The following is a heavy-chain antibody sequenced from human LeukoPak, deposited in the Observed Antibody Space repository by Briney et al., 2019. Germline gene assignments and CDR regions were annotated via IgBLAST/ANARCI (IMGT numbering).Heavy chain of an antibody. D-gene: IGHD2-21*02. CDR1: GFTFSNAW. Sequence: PGGSLRLSCAASGFTFSNAWMSWVRQAPGKGLEWVGRIKSKTDGGTTDYAAPVKGRFTISRDDSKNTLYLQMNSLKTEDTAVYYCARLAVCGGDCFSGGVDFDYWGQGTLVTVSS. V-gene: IGHV3-15*01. CDR3: ARLAVCGGDCFSGGVDFDY. J-gene: IGHJ4*02. CDR2: IKSKTDGGTT.